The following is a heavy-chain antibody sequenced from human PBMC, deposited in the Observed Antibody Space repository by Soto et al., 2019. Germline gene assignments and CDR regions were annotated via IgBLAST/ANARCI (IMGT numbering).Heavy chain of an antibody. CDR1: GYTFTSYA. Sequence: ASVKVSCKASGYTFTSYAMHWVRQAPGQRLEWMGWINAGNGNTKYSQKFQGRVTITRDTSASTAYMELSSLRSEDTAVYYCASTVVVVAADLGYGYFDYWGQGTLVTVSS. CDR2: INAGNGNT. J-gene: IGHJ4*02. V-gene: IGHV1-3*01. CDR3: ASTVVVVAADLGYGYFDY. D-gene: IGHD2-15*01.